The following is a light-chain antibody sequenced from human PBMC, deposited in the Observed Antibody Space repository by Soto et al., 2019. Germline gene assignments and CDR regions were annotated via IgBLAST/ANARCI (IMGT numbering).Light chain of an antibody. V-gene: IGKV1-6*01. CDR3: LQDYNYPPT. CDR2: AAS. J-gene: IGKJ1*01. CDR1: QGISND. Sequence: AIHMILSPDALNATVGGSVTITCCASQGISNDLGWYQQQQCKAPKLLIYAASSLQSGFPSRFSGSGSGTDFTLTISSLQPEDFATYYCLQDYNYPPTFGQGTKVDIK.